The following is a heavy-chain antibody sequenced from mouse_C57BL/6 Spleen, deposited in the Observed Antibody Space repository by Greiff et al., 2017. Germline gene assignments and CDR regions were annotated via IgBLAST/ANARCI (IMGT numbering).Heavy chain of an antibody. CDR3: ARAYYSNPYYFDY. CDR2: IDPSDSYT. J-gene: IGHJ2*01. Sequence: QVQLQQPGAELVRPGTSVKLSCKASGYTFTSYWMHWVKQRPGRGLEWIGVIDPSDSYTNYNQKFMGKATLTVDTSSSTAYMQLSSLTSEDSAVYYCARAYYSNPYYFDYWGQGTTLTVSS. V-gene: IGHV1-59*01. CDR1: GYTFTSYW. D-gene: IGHD2-5*01.